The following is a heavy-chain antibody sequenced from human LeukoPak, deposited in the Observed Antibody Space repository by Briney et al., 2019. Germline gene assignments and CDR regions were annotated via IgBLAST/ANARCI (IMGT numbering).Heavy chain of an antibody. V-gene: IGHV3-30*18. D-gene: IGHD1-20*01. Sequence: GGSLRLSCAASGFTFSSYGMHWVRQAPGKGLEWVAVISYDGSNKYYADSVKGRFTISRDNSKNTLYLQMNSLRAEDTAVYYCAKDRITGTSDYFDYWGQGTQVTVSS. CDR1: GFTFSSYG. CDR2: ISYDGSNK. J-gene: IGHJ4*02. CDR3: AKDRITGTSDYFDY.